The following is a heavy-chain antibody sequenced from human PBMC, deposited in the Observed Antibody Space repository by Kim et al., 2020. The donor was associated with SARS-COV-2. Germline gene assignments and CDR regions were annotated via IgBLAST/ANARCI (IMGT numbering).Heavy chain of an antibody. Sequence: GESLKISCKGSGYSFTSYWIGWVRQMPGKGLEWMGIIYPGDSDTRYSPSFQGQVTISADKSISTAYLQWSSLKASDTAMYYCARTLFTYGPARGAFDIWGQGTMVTVSS. CDR1: GYSFTSYW. V-gene: IGHV5-51*01. CDR2: IYPGDSDT. J-gene: IGHJ3*02. CDR3: ARTLFTYGPARGAFDI. D-gene: IGHD4-17*01.